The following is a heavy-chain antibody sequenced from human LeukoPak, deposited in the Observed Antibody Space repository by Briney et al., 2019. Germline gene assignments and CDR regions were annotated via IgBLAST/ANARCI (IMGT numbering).Heavy chain of an antibody. V-gene: IGHV4-61*01. D-gene: IGHD3-9*01. CDR3: ARVDWWFDIMTGWPAITNNGMDV. J-gene: IGHJ6*02. CDR1: GGSVRSGNYF. CDR2: IYFRGNT. Sequence: SETLSFTCTVSGGSVRSGNYFWSWIRQSPGKGLEWIGYIYFRGNTKYSPALESRVTISEDPSKNQFSLRLTSLTAADTAVYYCARVDWWFDIMTGWPAITNNGMDVWGQGTTVIVSS.